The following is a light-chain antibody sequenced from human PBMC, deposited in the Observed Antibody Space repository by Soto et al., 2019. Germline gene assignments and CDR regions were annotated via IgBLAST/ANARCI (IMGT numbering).Light chain of an antibody. CDR2: ENN. V-gene: IGLV1-51*02. J-gene: IGLJ2*01. CDR1: SSNIGSDY. CDR3: AAWDTSLTGGV. Sequence: QSVLTQPPSVSAAPGQKVTISCSGSSSNIGSDYVSWYQQLPGAAPRLLIYENNKRPSGIPDRFSGSKSGTSATLGITGLQTGDEADYYWAAWDTSLTGGVFGGGTKVTV.